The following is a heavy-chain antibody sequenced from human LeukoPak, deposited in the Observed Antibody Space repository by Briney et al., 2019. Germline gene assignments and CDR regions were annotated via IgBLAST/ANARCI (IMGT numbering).Heavy chain of an antibody. CDR2: FDPEDGET. D-gene: IGHD1-26*01. J-gene: IGHJ6*03. CDR1: GYTLTELS. CDR3: ATGFKVGYYYYYYMDV. Sequence: ASVKVSCKVSGYTLTELSMHWARQAPGKGLEWMGGFDPEDGETIYAQKFQGRVTMTEDTSTDTAYMELSSLRSEDTAVYYCATGFKVGYYYYYYMDVWGKGTTVTVSS. V-gene: IGHV1-24*01.